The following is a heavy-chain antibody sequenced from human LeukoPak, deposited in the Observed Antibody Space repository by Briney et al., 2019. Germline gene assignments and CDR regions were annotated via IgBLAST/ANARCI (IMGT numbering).Heavy chain of an antibody. V-gene: IGHV4-61*02. CDR3: ARDPTQLGWFDP. CDR2: IYTSGST. J-gene: IGHJ5*02. Sequence: SETLSLTCTVSGGSISSGSYYWSWIRQPAGKGLEWIGRIYTSGSTNYNPSLKSRVTISLDTSKNQFSLKLSSVTAADTAVYYCARDPTQLGWFDPWGQGTLVTVSS. D-gene: IGHD6-13*01. CDR1: GGSISSGSYY.